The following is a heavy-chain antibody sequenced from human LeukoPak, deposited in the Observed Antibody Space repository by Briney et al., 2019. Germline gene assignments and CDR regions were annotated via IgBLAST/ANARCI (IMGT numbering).Heavy chain of an antibody. D-gene: IGHD2-2*01. V-gene: IGHV3-64*01. Sequence: TGESLRLSCAASGFTFSHYAMHWVRQAPGKGLEYVSAISSNGGSTYYANSVKGRFTISRDNSKNTLYLQMGSLRAEDMGVYYCARDSITVSVGAFDIWGQGTMVIVSS. J-gene: IGHJ3*02. CDR3: ARDSITVSVGAFDI. CDR1: GFTFSHYA. CDR2: ISSNGGST.